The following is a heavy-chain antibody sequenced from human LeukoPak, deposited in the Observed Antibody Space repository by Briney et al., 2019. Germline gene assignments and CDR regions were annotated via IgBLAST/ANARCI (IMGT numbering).Heavy chain of an antibody. D-gene: IGHD3-10*01. Sequence: GGSLRLSCAASGFTFDDYAMHWDRQAPGKGLEWVSGISWNSGSIGYADSVKGRFTISKDNAKNSLYLQMNSLRAEDMALYYCAKDGTYYYGSGDFDYWGQGTLFTVSS. CDR3: AKDGTYYYGSGDFDY. CDR1: GFTFDDYA. CDR2: ISWNSGSI. J-gene: IGHJ4*02. V-gene: IGHV3-9*03.